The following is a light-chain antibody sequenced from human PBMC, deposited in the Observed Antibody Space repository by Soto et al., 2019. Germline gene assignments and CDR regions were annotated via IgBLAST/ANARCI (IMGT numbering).Light chain of an antibody. Sequence: EVVLTQSPATLSLSPGERATLSCRASQGIRNYLAWYQQKPGQAPRLLIYDASNRATGIPARFSGSGSGTDFTLTISSLEPDDFAIYYCQQRSNWPAFGQGTKVEIK. V-gene: IGKV3-11*01. J-gene: IGKJ1*01. CDR1: QGIRNY. CDR3: QQRSNWPA. CDR2: DAS.